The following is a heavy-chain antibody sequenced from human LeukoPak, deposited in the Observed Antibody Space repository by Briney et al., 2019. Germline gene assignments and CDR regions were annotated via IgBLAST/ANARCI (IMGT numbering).Heavy chain of an antibody. V-gene: IGHV4-34*01. CDR1: GGSFSGYY. J-gene: IGHJ4*02. CDR2: INHSGST. Sequence: PSETLSLTCAVYGGSFSGYYWSWIRQPPGKGLEWIGEINHSGSTNYNPSLKSRVTISVDTSKNQFSLKLSSVTAADTAVYYCARGTRGGWLSYWGQGTLVTVSS. D-gene: IGHD6-19*01. CDR3: ARGTRGGWLSY.